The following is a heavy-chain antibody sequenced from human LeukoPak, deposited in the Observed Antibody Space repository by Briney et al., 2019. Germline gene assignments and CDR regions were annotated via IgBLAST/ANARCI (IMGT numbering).Heavy chain of an antibody. CDR1: GFTFTAYP. V-gene: IGHV3-23*01. CDR3: AKVNNHGYNDY. D-gene: IGHD5-18*01. Sequence: PGGSLRLSCATSGFTFTAYPMAWVRQAPGEGLEWVSSISGRGGRSDYAESVRGRFTISSDSSSNTLYLQMDRLRGDDTAVYYCAKVNNHGYNDYWGQGTLVTVSS. J-gene: IGHJ4*02. CDR2: ISGRGGRS.